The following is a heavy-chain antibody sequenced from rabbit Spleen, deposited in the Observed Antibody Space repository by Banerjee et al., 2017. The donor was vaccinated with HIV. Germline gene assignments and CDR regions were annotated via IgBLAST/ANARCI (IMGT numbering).Heavy chain of an antibody. V-gene: IGHV1S40*01. CDR1: GFSFSSGYY. Sequence: QSLEESGGGLVQPEGSLTLTCTASGFSFSSGYYMCWVRQAPGKGLEWIACIYAGSSGSTYYASWAKGRFTISKTSSTTVTLQMTSLTAADTATYFCARDLTDIIGWNFGWWGPGTLVTVS. CDR3: ARDLTDIIGWNFGW. D-gene: IGHD1-1*01. CDR2: IYAGSSGST. J-gene: IGHJ4*01.